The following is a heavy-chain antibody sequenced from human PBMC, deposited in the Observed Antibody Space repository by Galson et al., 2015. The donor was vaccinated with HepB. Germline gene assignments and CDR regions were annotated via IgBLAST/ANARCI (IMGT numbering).Heavy chain of an antibody. Sequence: SLRLSCAASGFTFSDYYMSWIRQAPGKGLEWVSYISSSSSYTNYADSVKGRFTISRDNAKNSLYLQMNSLRAEDTAVYYCAREGRGYSYGSLGFDYWGQGTLVTVSS. CDR3: AREGRGYSYGSLGFDY. D-gene: IGHD5-18*01. V-gene: IGHV3-11*06. CDR1: GFTFSDYY. J-gene: IGHJ4*02. CDR2: ISSSSSYT.